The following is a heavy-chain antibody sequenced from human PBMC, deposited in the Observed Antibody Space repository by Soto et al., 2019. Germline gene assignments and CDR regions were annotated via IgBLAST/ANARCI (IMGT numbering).Heavy chain of an antibody. V-gene: IGHV3-30*18. CDR3: AKDRWPHEYCSGGSCYNGFAH. CDR1: GFTFSNYG. D-gene: IGHD2-15*01. J-gene: IGHJ4*02. CDR2: ISFDGNYK. Sequence: QVQLVESGGGVVQPGRSLRHSCAASGFTFSNYGMHWVRQAPGKGLEWVAVISFDGNYKYYADSMKGRFTISRDKSKNRLYLQMNSLRTEDTSVYYFAKDRWPHEYCSGGSCYNGFAHWGQATLVTVSS.